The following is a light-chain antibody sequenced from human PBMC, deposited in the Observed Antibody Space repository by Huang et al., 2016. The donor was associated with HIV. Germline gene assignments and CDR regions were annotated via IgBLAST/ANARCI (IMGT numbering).Light chain of an antibody. V-gene: IGKV3-11*01. CDR3: QQRTNWPPGFT. Sequence: EIVLTQSPATLSLSPGERATLSCRASQCVGGYLAWYQQKPGQAPSLLIYDASNRATGSPARFRGSGSGTDFTLTISSLEPEDFAVYYCQQRTNWPPGFTFGPGTKVDIK. CDR2: DAS. J-gene: IGKJ3*01. CDR1: QCVGGY.